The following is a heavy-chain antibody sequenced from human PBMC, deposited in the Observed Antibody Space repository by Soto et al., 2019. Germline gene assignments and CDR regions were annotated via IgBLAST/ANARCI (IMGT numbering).Heavy chain of an antibody. Sequence: GGSLRLSCAASGFTFSSYGMHWVRQAPGKGLEWVAVISYDGSNKYYADSVKGRFTISRDNSKNTLYLQMNSLRAEDTAVYYCAKDHLVRGALDYWGQGTLVTSPQ. D-gene: IGHD3-10*01. CDR1: GFTFSSYG. CDR2: ISYDGSNK. CDR3: AKDHLVRGALDY. J-gene: IGHJ4*02. V-gene: IGHV3-30*18.